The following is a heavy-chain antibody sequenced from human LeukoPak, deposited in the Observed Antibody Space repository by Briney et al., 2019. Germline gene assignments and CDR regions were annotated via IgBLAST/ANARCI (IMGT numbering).Heavy chain of an antibody. CDR1: GYSISSGYY. J-gene: IGHJ3*02. CDR3: ARDSIIEMATIIGVDAFDI. Sequence: SETLSLTCTVSGYSISSGYYWGWIRQPPGKGLEWIGSIYHSGSTYYNPSLKSRVTISVDTSKNQFSLKLSSVTAADTAVYYCARDSIIEMATIIGVDAFDIWGQGTMVTVSS. D-gene: IGHD5-24*01. CDR2: IYHSGST. V-gene: IGHV4-38-2*02.